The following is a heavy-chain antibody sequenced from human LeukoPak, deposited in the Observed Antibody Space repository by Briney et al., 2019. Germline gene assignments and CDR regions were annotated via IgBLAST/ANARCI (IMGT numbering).Heavy chain of an antibody. V-gene: IGHV1-69*05. CDR3: ARDLLNGWYDDY. D-gene: IGHD6-19*01. Sequence: SVKVSCKASGGTFSSYAISWARQAPGQGLEWMGGIIPIFGTANYAQKFQGRVTITTDESTSTAYMELSSLRSEDTAVYYCARDLLNGWYDDYWGQGTLVTVSS. CDR1: GGTFSSYA. J-gene: IGHJ4*02. CDR2: IIPIFGTA.